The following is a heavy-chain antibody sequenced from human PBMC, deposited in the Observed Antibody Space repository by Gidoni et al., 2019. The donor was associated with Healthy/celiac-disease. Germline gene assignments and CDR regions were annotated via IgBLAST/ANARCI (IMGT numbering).Heavy chain of an antibody. V-gene: IGHV3-15*01. Sequence: EVQLVESGGGLVKPGGSHRLSWAPSGFPFSNAWMSWVRQAPGKGLGWVGRIKSKTDGVTTYYAAPVKGRFTISRDDSKNTLYLQMNSLKTEDTAVYYCTTEPPLYSRANEDYWGQGTLVTVSS. D-gene: IGHD4-4*01. CDR2: IKSKTDGVTT. J-gene: IGHJ4*02. CDR3: TTEPPLYSRANEDY. CDR1: GFPFSNAW.